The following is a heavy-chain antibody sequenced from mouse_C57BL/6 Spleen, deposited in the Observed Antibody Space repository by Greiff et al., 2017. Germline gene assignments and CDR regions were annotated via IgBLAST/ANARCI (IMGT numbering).Heavy chain of an antibody. J-gene: IGHJ2*01. CDR1: GFSLTSYG. V-gene: IGHV2-2*01. D-gene: IGHD2-4*01. CDR3: ARSIYYDYDGGYFDY. Sequence: QVQLQQPGPGLVQPSQSLSITCTVSGFSLTSYGVHWVRQSPGKGLEWLGVIWSGGSTDYNAAFISRLSISKDNSKSQVFFKMNSLQADDTAIYYCARSIYYDYDGGYFDYWGQGTTLTVSS. CDR2: IWSGGST.